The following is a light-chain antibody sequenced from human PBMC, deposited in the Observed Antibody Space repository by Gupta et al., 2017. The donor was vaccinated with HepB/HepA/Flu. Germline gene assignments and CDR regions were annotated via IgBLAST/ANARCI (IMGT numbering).Light chain of an antibody. CDR2: WAS. CDR1: QSVFYPVNNKNY. V-gene: IGKV4-1*01. J-gene: IGKJ3*01. Sequence: MVMTQSPDSMAVSLGQRNTPNCKSSQSVFYPVNNKNYLVWYQQKPGQPPKLLINWASIRESGVPDRFSGSGSGTDFTLTISSLQAEDVAVYYCQQHYSDPPSFGPGTQVDIK. CDR3: QQHYSDPPS.